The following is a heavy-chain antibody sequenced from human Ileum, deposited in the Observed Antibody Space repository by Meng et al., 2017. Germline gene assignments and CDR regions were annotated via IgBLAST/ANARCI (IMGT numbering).Heavy chain of an antibody. J-gene: IGHJ3*02. CDR2: INTDGSSK. CDR3: AKDLLWDAFYI. V-gene: IGHV3-74*01. Sequence: GESLKISCAASGFAFSNTWMNWVRLLPGKGLEWVSRINTDGSSKSYADSVKGRFAISKDNAKNALYLQMNSLRVDDTDVYHCAKDLLWDAFYIWGLGTLVTVSS. CDR1: GFAFSNTW. D-gene: IGHD1-26*01.